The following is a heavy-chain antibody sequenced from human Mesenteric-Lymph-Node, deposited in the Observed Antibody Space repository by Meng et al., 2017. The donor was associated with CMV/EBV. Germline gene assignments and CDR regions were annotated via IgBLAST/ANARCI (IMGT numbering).Heavy chain of an antibody. J-gene: IGHJ4*02. Sequence: SLKISCAASGFTFDEYAMHWVRQAPGKGLEWVSGISWNGATRGYADSVKGRFTISRDNAKNSLFLQMNSLRVEDTALYYCVKSYSRFCSGGSCYSGFDFWGQGTLVTVS. V-gene: IGHV3-9*01. CDR2: ISWNGATR. CDR3: VKSYSRFCSGGSCYSGFDF. CDR1: GFTFDEYA. D-gene: IGHD2-15*01.